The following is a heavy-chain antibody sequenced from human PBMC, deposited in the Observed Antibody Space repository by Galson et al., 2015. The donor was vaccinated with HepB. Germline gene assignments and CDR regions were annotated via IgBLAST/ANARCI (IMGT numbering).Heavy chain of an antibody. CDR2: INSDGIST. CDR3: ARGGYYDSSAYYPVGFDY. D-gene: IGHD3-22*01. V-gene: IGHV3-74*01. CDR1: GFTFSSYW. J-gene: IGHJ4*02. Sequence: SLRLSCAASGFTFSSYWMHWVRQAPGKGLVWVSRINSDGISTNYADSVKGRFTISRDNAKNTLYLQMNSLRAEDTAVYYCARGGYYDSSAYYPVGFDYWGQGTLVTVSS.